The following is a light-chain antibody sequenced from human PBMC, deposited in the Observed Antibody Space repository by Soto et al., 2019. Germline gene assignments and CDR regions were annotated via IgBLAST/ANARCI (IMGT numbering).Light chain of an antibody. CDR1: QSVSSTY. V-gene: IGKV3-20*01. J-gene: IGKJ5*01. Sequence: EIVLTQSPGTLSLSPGERATLSCRASQSVSSTYLAWYQQRPGQAPRLLIYGASGRATGIPDRFSGSGSGTDFTLTISRLEPEDFAVYYCQQYGSSPITFGQGTRLEIK. CDR2: GAS. CDR3: QQYGSSPIT.